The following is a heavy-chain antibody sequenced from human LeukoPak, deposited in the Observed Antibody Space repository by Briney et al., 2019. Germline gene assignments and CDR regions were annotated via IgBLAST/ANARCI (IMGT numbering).Heavy chain of an antibody. CDR1: GYTFTGYY. CDR3: ARVGIAVPIGMDV. J-gene: IGHJ6*02. CDR2: INPNSGGT. V-gene: IGHV1-2*04. D-gene: IGHD6-19*01. Sequence: ASVKVSCKASGYTFTGYYMHWVRQAPGQGLEWMGWINPNSGGTNYAQKFRGWVTMTRDTSISTAYMGLSRLRSDDTAVYYCARVGIAVPIGMDVWGQGTTVTASS.